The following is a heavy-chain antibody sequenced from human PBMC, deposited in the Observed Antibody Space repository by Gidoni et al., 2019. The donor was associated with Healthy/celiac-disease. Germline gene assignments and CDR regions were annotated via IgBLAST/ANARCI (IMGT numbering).Heavy chain of an antibody. CDR1: GGSFSGYY. D-gene: IGHD1-7*01. CDR2: INHSGST. V-gene: IGHV4-34*01. J-gene: IGHJ5*02. CDR3: ARSTLITGTTYMWFDP. Sequence: QVQLQQWGAGLLKPSETLSLTYAVYGGSFSGYYWSWIRQPPGKGLEWIGEINHSGSTNYNPSLKSRVTISVDTSKNQFSLKLSSVTAADTAVYYCARSTLITGTTYMWFDPWGQGTLVTVSS.